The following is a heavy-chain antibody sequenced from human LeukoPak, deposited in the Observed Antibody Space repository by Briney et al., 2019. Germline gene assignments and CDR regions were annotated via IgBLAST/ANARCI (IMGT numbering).Heavy chain of an antibody. Sequence: ASVKVSCKASGYTFTSYGISWVRQAPRQGLEWMGWVNAYYDNTNYSQKPQGRRTMTTDTSTNTAFTELMSLKSDAHAVVYCAREGYYDSSGYRYLFYFDYWGQGTLVTVSS. J-gene: IGHJ4*02. V-gene: IGHV1-18*01. CDR2: VNAYYDNT. CDR1: GYTFTSYG. CDR3: AREGYYDSSGYRYLFYFDY. D-gene: IGHD3-22*01.